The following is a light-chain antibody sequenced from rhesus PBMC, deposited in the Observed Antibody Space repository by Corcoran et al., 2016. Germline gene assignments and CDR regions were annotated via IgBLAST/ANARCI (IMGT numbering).Light chain of an antibody. CDR3: QKYSNWPHT. CDR2: GAS. J-gene: IGKJ4*01. Sequence: EIVLTQSPATLSLSPGERATLSCRASQSVSSTLAWYQQKPGQVPRLLIYGASNRATGIPDRFSGSGSGKDFTLTISSLEPEDFAVYYCQKYSNWPHTFGGGTKVEIK. CDR1: QSVSST. V-gene: IGKV3-42*03.